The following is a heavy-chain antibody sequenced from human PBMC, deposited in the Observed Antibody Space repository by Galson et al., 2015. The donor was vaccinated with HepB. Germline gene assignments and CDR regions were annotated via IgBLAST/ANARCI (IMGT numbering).Heavy chain of an antibody. CDR1: GFTFSSSA. D-gene: IGHD1-26*01. CDR3: AKRLAGRYFFFDL. Sequence: SLRLSCAASGFTFSSSAMGWVRQAPGKGPECVSGISADSAGAYYTDSVKGRFTTSKDNSKNTLFLQMNNLRVEDTAVYYCAKRLAGRYFFFDLWGPGTLVTVSS. CDR2: ISADSAGA. V-gene: IGHV3-23*01. J-gene: IGHJ4*02.